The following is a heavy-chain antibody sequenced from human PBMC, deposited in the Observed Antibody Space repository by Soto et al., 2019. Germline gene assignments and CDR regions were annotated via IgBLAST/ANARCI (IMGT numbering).Heavy chain of an antibody. CDR3: ARDVYGMDV. Sequence: QVQLVESGGGVVQPGRSLRLSCAASGFTFSSYAMHWVRQAPGKGLERVAVISYAGSNKYYADSVKGRFTISRDNSKNTLYLQMNSLIAEDTAVYYCARDVYGMDVCGHGTTVTVSS. J-gene: IGHJ6*02. CDR1: GFTFSSYA. V-gene: IGHV3-30*14. CDR2: ISYAGSNK.